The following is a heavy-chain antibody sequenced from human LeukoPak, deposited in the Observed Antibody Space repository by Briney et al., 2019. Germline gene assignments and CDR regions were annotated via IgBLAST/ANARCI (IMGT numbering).Heavy chain of an antibody. Sequence: GGSLRLSCAASGFTFDDYAMHWVRQAPGKGLEWVSGISWNSGSIGYADSVKGRFTISRDNAKNSLYLQMNSLRAEDTAVYYCARAGRLNQNYWGQGTLVTVSS. CDR3: ARAGRLNQNY. CDR2: ISWNSGSI. CDR1: GFTFDDYA. V-gene: IGHV3-9*01. D-gene: IGHD3-10*01. J-gene: IGHJ4*02.